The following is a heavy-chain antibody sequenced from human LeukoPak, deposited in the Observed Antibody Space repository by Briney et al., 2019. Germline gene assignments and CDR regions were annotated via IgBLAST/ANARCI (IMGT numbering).Heavy chain of an antibody. CDR1: GGSISSSSYY. V-gene: IGHV4-39*07. CDR2: IYYSGTT. D-gene: IGHD3-22*01. CDR3: ARGAGKVIDP. Sequence: SETLSLTCTVSGGSISSSSYYWGWIRQPPGKGLEWIGSIYYSGTTYYNPSLKSRVTISVDTSRNQFSLKLSSVTAADTAVYYCARGAGKVIDPWGQGTLVTVSS. J-gene: IGHJ5*02.